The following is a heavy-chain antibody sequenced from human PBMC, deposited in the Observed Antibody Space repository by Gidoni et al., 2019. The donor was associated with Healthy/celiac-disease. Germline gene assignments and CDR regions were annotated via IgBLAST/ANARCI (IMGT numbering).Heavy chain of an antibody. CDR1: GGSISSGSYY. Sequence: QVQLQASGPGLVKPSQSLSPTCTVSGGSISSGSYYWSWIRQPAGKGLEWIGRIYTSGSTNYNPSLKSRVTISVDTSKNQFSLKLSSVTAADTAVYYCAREGSYYYYGMDVWGQGTTVTVSS. V-gene: IGHV4-61*02. J-gene: IGHJ6*02. D-gene: IGHD2-15*01. CDR2: IYTSGST. CDR3: AREGSYYYYGMDV.